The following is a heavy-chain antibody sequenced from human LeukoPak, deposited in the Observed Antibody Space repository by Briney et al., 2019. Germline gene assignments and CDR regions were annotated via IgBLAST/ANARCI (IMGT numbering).Heavy chain of an antibody. CDR1: GGSFSGYY. J-gene: IGHJ4*02. CDR3: AITRRGYSYGSY. CDR2: INHSGST. V-gene: IGHV4-34*01. D-gene: IGHD5-18*01. Sequence: PSETLSLTCAVYGGSFSGYYWSWIRQPPGKGLEWIGEINHSGSTNYNPSLKSRVTISVDTSKNQFSLKLSSVTAADTAVYYCAITRRGYSYGSYWGQGTLVTVSS.